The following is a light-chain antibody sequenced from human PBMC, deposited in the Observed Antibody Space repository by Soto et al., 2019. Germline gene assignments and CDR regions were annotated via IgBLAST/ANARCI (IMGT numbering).Light chain of an antibody. CDR1: RSVTSY. CDR2: GAS. CDR3: HQRQSWPRT. J-gene: IGKJ1*01. Sequence: EIVLTQSPGTLSLSPGERATLSCRASRSVTSYLAWYQQKPGQAPRLLIYGASSRAAGIPARFSASGSGTDFTLTISDVQPEDFALYYCHQRQSWPRTFGQGTKVDIK. V-gene: IGKV3-11*01.